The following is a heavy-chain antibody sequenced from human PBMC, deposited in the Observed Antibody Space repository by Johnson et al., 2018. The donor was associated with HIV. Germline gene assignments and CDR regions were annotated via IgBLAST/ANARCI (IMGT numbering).Heavy chain of an antibody. CDR3: ARPGIVVLPAGAFDI. D-gene: IGHD2-2*01. J-gene: IGHJ3*02. Sequence: VQLVESGGGVVQPGRSLRLSCAASGFTFSSYAMHWVRHAPGKGLEWVAVISYDGSNKYYSDSVKGRFTVSRDKSKNTLYLQMNSLRGDDTAVYYCARPGIVVLPAGAFDIWGPGTMVTVSS. V-gene: IGHV3-30-3*01. CDR2: ISYDGSNK. CDR1: GFTFSSYA.